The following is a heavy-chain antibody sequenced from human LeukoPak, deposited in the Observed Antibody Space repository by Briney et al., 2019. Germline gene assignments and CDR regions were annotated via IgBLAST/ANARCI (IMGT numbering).Heavy chain of an antibody. CDR3: AREYQDRVYYYYGMDV. D-gene: IGHD2-2*01. CDR1: GYTFTSYA. CDR2: INAGNGNT. Sequence: ASVKVSCKASGYTFTSYAMHWVRQAPGQRLGWMGWINAGNGNTKYLQKFQGRVTITRDTSASTAYMELSSLRSEDTAVYYCAREYQDRVYYYYGMDVWGQGTTVTVSS. V-gene: IGHV1-3*01. J-gene: IGHJ6*02.